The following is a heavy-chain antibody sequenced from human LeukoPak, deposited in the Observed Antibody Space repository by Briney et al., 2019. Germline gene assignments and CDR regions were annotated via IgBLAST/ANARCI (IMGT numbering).Heavy chain of an antibody. J-gene: IGHJ3*02. Sequence: PGRSLRLSCAASGFTFDDYAMHWVRQAPGKGLEWVSGISWNSGSIGYADSVKGRFTISRDNAKNSLYLQMNSLRAEDVALYYCARLNGPYDTFDIWGQGTMVTVSS. CDR1: GFTFDDYA. CDR2: ISWNSGSI. D-gene: IGHD3-16*01. CDR3: ARLNGPYDTFDI. V-gene: IGHV3-9*03.